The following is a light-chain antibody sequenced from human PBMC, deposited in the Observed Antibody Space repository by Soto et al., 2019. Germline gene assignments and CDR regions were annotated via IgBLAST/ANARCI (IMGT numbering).Light chain of an antibody. J-gene: IGKJ1*01. CDR3: QQYGSLPRT. CDR1: QSVSSSY. V-gene: IGKV3-20*01. Sequence: EIVLTQSPGTLSLSPGERATLSCRASQSVSSSYLAWYQQKPGQAPRLLIYGASGRAAGIPDRFSGNGSGTDFTLTISRLEPEDFAVYYCQQYGSLPRTFGQGTKVEIK. CDR2: GAS.